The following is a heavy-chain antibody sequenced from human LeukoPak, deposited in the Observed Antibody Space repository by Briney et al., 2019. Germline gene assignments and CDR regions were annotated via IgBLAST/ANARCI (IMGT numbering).Heavy chain of an antibody. CDR1: GFTFSSYT. D-gene: IGHD3-3*01. V-gene: IGHV3-48*01. J-gene: IGHJ5*02. CDR2: IGTSSTTI. CDR3: AREFWSGGFEP. Sequence: PGGSLRPSCAASGFTFSSYTMNWVRQPPGKGLEWVSNIGTSSTTIYYADSVKGRFTISRDNAKNSLYLQMNSLRAEDTAVYYCAREFWSGGFEPWGQGTLVTISS.